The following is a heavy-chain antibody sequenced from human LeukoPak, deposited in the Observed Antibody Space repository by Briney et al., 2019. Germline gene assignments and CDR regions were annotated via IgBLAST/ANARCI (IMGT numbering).Heavy chain of an antibody. Sequence: ASVKVSCKASGYTFTSYGISWVRQAPGQGLEWMGWISAYNGNTNYAQKLQGRVTMTTDTSTGTAYMELRSLRSDDTAVYYCARGQDSSGYYYATYYFDYWGQGTLVTVSS. V-gene: IGHV1-18*01. D-gene: IGHD3-22*01. CDR2: ISAYNGNT. CDR1: GYTFTSYG. CDR3: ARGQDSSGYYYATYYFDY. J-gene: IGHJ4*02.